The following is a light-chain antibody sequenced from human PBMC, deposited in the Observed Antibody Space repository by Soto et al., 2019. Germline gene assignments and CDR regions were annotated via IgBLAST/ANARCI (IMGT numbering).Light chain of an antibody. CDR1: QSIGSW. CDR2: KAS. J-gene: IGKJ1*01. V-gene: IGKV1-5*03. CDR3: QQYHTYST. Sequence: DIQMTQSPSTLSASVGDRVTITCRASQSIGSWLAWYQQKPGKAPKLLIYKASTLESAVPSRFGGSGSGTEFTLTISSLQPDDFATYYCQQYHTYSTFGQGTKVDIK.